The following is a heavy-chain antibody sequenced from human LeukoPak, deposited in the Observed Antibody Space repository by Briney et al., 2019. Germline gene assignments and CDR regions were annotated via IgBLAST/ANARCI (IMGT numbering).Heavy chain of an antibody. CDR2: FDPEDGET. Sequence: ASVKVSCKVSGYTLTELSMHWVRQAPGKGLEWMGGFDPEDGETIYAQKFQGRVTMTEDTSTDTAYMELSSLRSEDTAVYYCATKDRSGGWSWPPNWGQGTLVTVSS. CDR1: GYTLTELS. CDR3: ATKDRSGGWSWPPN. V-gene: IGHV1-24*01. D-gene: IGHD6-19*01. J-gene: IGHJ4*02.